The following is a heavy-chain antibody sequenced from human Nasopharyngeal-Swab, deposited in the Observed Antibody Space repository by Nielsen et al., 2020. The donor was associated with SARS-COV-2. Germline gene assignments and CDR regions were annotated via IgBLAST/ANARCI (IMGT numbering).Heavy chain of an antibody. V-gene: IGHV1-18*01. Sequence: WVRQATGQGLEWMGWISAYNGNTNYAQKLQGRVTMTTDTSTSTAYMEPRSLRSDDTAVYYCARGYCSSTSCYYFDYWGQGTLVTVSS. CDR3: ARGYCSSTSCYYFDY. CDR2: ISAYNGNT. J-gene: IGHJ4*02. D-gene: IGHD2-2*01.